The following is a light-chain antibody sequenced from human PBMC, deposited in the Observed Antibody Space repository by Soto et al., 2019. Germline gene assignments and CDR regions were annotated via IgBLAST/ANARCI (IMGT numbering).Light chain of an antibody. CDR1: GDISTY. CDR3: QQYDTRPYT. CDR2: AAF. V-gene: IGKV1-33*01. J-gene: IGKJ2*01. Sequence: DIQMTQSPSSLSASVGDRVTITCQASGDISTYLNWYQQTPGKAPKLLISAAFKLKRGVPARFSGTGSGTDFTFTISGLQPEDIATYYCQQYDTRPYTFGPETKLEIQ.